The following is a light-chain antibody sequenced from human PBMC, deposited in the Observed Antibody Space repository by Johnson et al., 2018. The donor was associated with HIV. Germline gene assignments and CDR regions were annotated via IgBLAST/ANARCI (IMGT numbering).Light chain of an antibody. CDR2: DNN. Sequence: QSVLTQPPSVSAAPGQKVTISCSGSSSNIGNNYVSWYQQPPGTAPKLLIYDNNKRPSGIPDRFSGSKSGTSATLGITGLQTGDEDDYYCGTWDSSLSAYVFGTGTKVTVL. V-gene: IGLV1-51*01. CDR3: GTWDSSLSAYV. CDR1: SSNIGNNY. J-gene: IGLJ1*01.